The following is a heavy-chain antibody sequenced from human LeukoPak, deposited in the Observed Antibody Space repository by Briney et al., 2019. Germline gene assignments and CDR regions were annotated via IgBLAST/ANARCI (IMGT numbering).Heavy chain of an antibody. CDR1: GGTFNNRV. CDR3: ARGRVPAAIDYYYGMDV. D-gene: IGHD2-2*02. V-gene: IGHV1-69*06. J-gene: IGHJ6*02. CDR2: IIPIVGTV. Sequence: ASVKVSCKASGGTFNNRVISWVRQAPGQGLEWMGGIIPIVGTVKYAQRFQGRVTITADKSTSTAYMELSSLRSEDTAVYYCARGRVPAAIDYYYGMDVWGQGTTVTVSS.